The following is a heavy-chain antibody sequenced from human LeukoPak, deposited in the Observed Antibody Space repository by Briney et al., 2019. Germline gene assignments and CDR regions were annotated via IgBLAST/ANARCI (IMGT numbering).Heavy chain of an antibody. Sequence: GGSLRLSCSASGFTFSAFAMYWVRQAPGKGLEYVSGISNNGGSSFYADSMKGRFTISRDNSKNTLYLQMSSLRAEDTAVYYCVKITSVTGGDCWGQGTRLTVSS. CDR1: GFTFSAFA. CDR2: ISNNGGSS. V-gene: IGHV3-64D*09. J-gene: IGHJ4*02. CDR3: VKITSVTGGDC. D-gene: IGHD1-1*01.